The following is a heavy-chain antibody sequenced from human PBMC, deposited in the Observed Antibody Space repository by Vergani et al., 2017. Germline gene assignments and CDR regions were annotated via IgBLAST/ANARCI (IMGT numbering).Heavy chain of an antibody. CDR3: AKDGRPPYDSSCPPLLD. CDR1: GFTFSTYA. D-gene: IGHD3-22*01. V-gene: IGHV3-30*18. J-gene: IGHJ4*02. Sequence: QVQLVQSGGGVVQPGRSLRLSCAASGFTFSTYAMHWVRQAPGKGLEWVAVISDDGRRKYYADSVKGRFTISRDNSMNTLYLQMNSLRPEDTAVYYCAKDGRPPYDSSCPPLLDWGQGTLVTVSS. CDR2: ISDDGRRK.